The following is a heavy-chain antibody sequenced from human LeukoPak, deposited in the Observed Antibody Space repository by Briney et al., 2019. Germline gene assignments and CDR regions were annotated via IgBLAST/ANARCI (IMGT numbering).Heavy chain of an antibody. CDR1: GFTFSSYA. CDR2: ISGSGGST. V-gene: IGHV3-23*01. J-gene: IGHJ5*02. Sequence: GGSLRLSCAASGFTFSSYAMSWVRQAPGKGLEWVSAISGSGGSTYYADSVKGRFTISRDNSKNTLYLQMNSLRAEDTAVYYCAKSSNSSGWYVEWFDPWGQGTLVTVSS. CDR3: AKSSNSSGWYVEWFDP. D-gene: IGHD6-13*01.